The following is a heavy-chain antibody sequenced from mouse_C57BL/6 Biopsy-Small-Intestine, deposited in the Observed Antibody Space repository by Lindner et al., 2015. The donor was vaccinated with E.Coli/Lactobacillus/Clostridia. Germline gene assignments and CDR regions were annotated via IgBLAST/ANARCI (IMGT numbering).Heavy chain of an antibody. CDR3: ARFYGNIYGYFDY. V-gene: IGHV1-54*01. CDR2: INPGSGDT. J-gene: IGHJ2*01. D-gene: IGHD1-1*01. Sequence: VQLQESGGEVVRPGTSVKVSCRASGYAFTNYLIEWVKQRPGQGLEWIGVINPGSGDTNYNEKFKDKATLTADKSSSTAYMQLSSLTSEDSAVYFCARFYGNIYGYFDYWGQGTTLTVSS. CDR1: GYAFTNYL.